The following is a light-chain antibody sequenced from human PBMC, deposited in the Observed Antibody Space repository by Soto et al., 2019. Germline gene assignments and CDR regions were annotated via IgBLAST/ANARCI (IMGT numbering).Light chain of an antibody. J-gene: IGKJ4*01. CDR3: QRYDDAPLT. CDR2: AAS. V-gene: IGKV1-27*01. Sequence: DIQMTQSPSSLSASVGDRVTRTCRASQDIATYLVWYQQQPGKAPKLLIYAASTLHSGVPSRFSGSGSGTDFTLTLSSLQPEDVGTYYFQRYDDAPLTFGGGTKVEIK. CDR1: QDIATY.